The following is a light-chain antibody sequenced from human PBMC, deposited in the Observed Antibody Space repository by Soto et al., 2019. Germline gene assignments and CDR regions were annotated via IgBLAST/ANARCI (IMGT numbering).Light chain of an antibody. J-gene: IGLJ3*02. Sequence: QSALTQPASVSGSPGQSITISCTGTGSDIGNYNYVSWYQQHPGQAPKLMIYGVTNRPSGVSDRFSGSKSGNAASLTISGLQAEDEADYYCSSYTSDTTPWVFGGGTKLTVL. CDR2: GVT. CDR1: GSDIGNYNY. V-gene: IGLV2-14*01. CDR3: SSYTSDTTPWV.